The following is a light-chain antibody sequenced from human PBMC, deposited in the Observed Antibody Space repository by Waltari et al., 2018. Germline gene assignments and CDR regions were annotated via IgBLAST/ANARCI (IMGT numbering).Light chain of an antibody. Sequence: EIVMTQSPATLSVSPGERATLSCRASQSVSSNLARYQQKPGQAPRLLIYGASTRATGIPARFSGSVSGTEFTLTISSLQSEDFAVYYCQQYNKWPLTFGQGTKVEIK. V-gene: IGKV3-15*01. CDR2: GAS. J-gene: IGKJ1*01. CDR1: QSVSSN. CDR3: QQYNKWPLT.